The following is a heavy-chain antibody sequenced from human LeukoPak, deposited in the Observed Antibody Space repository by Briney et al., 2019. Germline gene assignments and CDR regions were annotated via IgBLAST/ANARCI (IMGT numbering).Heavy chain of an antibody. V-gene: IGHV3-23*01. Sequence: GGSLRLSCAASGFTFSSYAMSWVRQAPGKGLEWVSAISGSGGSTYYADSVKGRFTISRDNSKNTLYLQMNSLRAEDTAVYYCAKWFSRGELLSPNAFDIWGQGTMVTVSS. D-gene: IGHD3-10*01. CDR1: GFTFSSYA. J-gene: IGHJ3*02. CDR3: AKWFSRGELLSPNAFDI. CDR2: ISGSGGST.